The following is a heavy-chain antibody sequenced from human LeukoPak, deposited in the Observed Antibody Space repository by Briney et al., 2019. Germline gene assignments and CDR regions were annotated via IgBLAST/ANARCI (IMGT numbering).Heavy chain of an antibody. J-gene: IGHJ5*01. V-gene: IGHV4-59*01. CDR1: GDSIRNYY. Sequence: SETVSLTCTVSGDSIRNYYWNWNRQPPGKGLEWIGYVYHSGNTNYNPSLKSRLTMSIDTSTNQFSLKLSSVTTADTAVYYCARATYGSGSYYVVNFDSWGQEDLGSVSS. CDR2: VYHSGNT. D-gene: IGHD3-10*01. CDR3: ARATYGSGSYYVVNFDS.